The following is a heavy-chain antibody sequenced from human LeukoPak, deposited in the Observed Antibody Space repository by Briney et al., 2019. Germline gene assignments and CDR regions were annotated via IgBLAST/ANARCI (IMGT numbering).Heavy chain of an antibody. V-gene: IGHV3-53*01. CDR1: GFTVSGTH. J-gene: IGHJ4*02. CDR3: ARDQATSGGGLDS. D-gene: IGHD3-16*01. CDR2: IYTGGTT. Sequence: AGGSLRLSCAASGFTVSGTHMSWVRQAPGKGLEWVSAIYTGGTTYYPDSVEGRFTISRDKSKNTLYLQMDSLRVEDTAVYYCARDQATSGGGLDSWGQGTLVTVSS.